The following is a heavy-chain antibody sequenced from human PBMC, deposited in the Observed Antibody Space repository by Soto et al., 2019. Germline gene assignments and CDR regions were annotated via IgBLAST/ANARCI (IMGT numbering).Heavy chain of an antibody. CDR1: GFTFSSYA. CDR3: GRLSRGASGGTF. D-gene: IGHD2-15*01. V-gene: IGHV3-7*03. J-gene: IGHJ4*02. Sequence: LRLSCAASGFTFSSYAMSWVRQAPGRGLEWLAKINQDGSEKNYVDSVRGRFTISRDNAKTSLYLRMDNLRAEDTGVYFCGRLSRGASGGTFWGQGILVTVSS. CDR2: INQDGSEK.